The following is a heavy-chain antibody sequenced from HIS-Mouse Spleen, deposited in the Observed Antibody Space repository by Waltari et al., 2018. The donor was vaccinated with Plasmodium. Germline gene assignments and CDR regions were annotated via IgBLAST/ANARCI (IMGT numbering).Heavy chain of an antibody. V-gene: IGHV4-59*08. CDR3: ARLRYSYGYFDY. D-gene: IGHD5-18*01. Sequence: QVQLQESGPGLVKPSETLSLTCTVSGGSISSYYWSWIRQPPGKGLEWIGVIYYSGSTNYNPSLKSLVTISVDTSKNQFSLRLSSVTAADTAVYYCARLRYSYGYFDYWGQGTLVTVSS. J-gene: IGHJ4*02. CDR2: IYYSGST. CDR1: GGSISSYY.